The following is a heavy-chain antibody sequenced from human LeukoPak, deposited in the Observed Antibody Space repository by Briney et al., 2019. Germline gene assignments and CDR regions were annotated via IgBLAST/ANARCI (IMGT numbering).Heavy chain of an antibody. D-gene: IGHD3-10*01. CDR1: GFTFSSSW. CDR2: IKQDGSEK. J-gene: IGHJ4*02. Sequence: GGSLRLSCAASGFTFSSSWMSWVRPAPGKGLEWVANIKQDGSEKYYVDSVKGRFTISRDNAKNSLYLQMNSLRAEDTAVYYCARGKGIFDYWGQGTLVTVSS. V-gene: IGHV3-7*04. CDR3: ARGKGIFDY.